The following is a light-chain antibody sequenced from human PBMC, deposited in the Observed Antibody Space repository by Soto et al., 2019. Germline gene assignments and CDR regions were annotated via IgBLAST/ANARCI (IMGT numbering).Light chain of an antibody. V-gene: IGLV2-14*02. CDR2: EGS. CDR3: ATWDDSLNGVV. CDR1: TSDVGNYNL. Sequence: QSALTQPASVSGSPGQSITISCTGTTSDVGNYNLVSWYQQYPGKAPKLMIYEGSKRPSGVSNRFSGSKSGTSASLAISGLQSDDEADYYCATWDDSLNGVVFGGGTKLTVL. J-gene: IGLJ2*01.